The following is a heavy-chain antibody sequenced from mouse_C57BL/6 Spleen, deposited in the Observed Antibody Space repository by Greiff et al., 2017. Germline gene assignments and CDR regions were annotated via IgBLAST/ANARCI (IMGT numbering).Heavy chain of an antibody. CDR1: GFTFSDYG. J-gene: IGHJ4*01. D-gene: IGHD3-2*02. V-gene: IGHV5-17*01. CDR3: ATGYYAMDY. CDR2: ISSDSSPI. Sequence: EVQRVESGGGLVKPGGSLKLSCAASGFTFSDYGMHWVRQAPEKGLEWVAYISSDSSPIYYADTVKGRFTISRDNAKNTLFLQMTSLRSEDTAMYYCATGYYAMDYWGQGTSVTVSS.